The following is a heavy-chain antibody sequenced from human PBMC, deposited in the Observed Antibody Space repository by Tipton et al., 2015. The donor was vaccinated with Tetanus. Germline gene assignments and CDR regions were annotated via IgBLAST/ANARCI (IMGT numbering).Heavy chain of an antibody. V-gene: IGHV1-2*02. CDR3: ARDRGDYIYYGMDV. D-gene: IGHD3-22*01. Sequence: QLVQSGAEVKKPGASVKVSCKASGYTFTGYYIYWVRQAPGQGLEWMGWIDPNSGGTVYAQKFQGRVTMTKDTSISTAYMELRSLRSDETAVYYCARDRGDYIYYGMDVWGPGTTVTVS. J-gene: IGHJ6*02. CDR2: IDPNSGGT. CDR1: GYTFTGYY.